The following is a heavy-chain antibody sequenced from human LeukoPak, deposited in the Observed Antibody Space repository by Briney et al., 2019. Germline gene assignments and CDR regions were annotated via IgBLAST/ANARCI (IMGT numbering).Heavy chain of an antibody. CDR3: ARDNVPGYFDY. CDR1: GGSINSSSYY. D-gene: IGHD2-8*01. CDR2: IFYSGNT. Sequence: SETLSLTCTVSGGSINSSSYYWGWIRQPPGKGLEWIGSIFYSGNTYDNPSLKSRVTISVDTSKNQFSLKLSSVTAADTAVYYCARDNVPGYFDYWGQGTLVTVSS. J-gene: IGHJ4*02. V-gene: IGHV4-39*02.